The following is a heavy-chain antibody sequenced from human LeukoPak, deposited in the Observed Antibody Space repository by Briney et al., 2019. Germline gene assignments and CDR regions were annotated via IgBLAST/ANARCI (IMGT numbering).Heavy chain of an antibody. CDR2: ISGSGGSP. CDR3: AKAVYDSSGSFDF. Sequence: PGGSLRLSCAASGFTFDDYAMHWVRQAPGKGLEWVSGISGSGGSPYYADSVKGRFTISRDTSKNTLYLQMNSLRAEDTAVYYCAKAVYDSSGSFDFWGQGTPVTVSS. D-gene: IGHD3-22*01. CDR1: GFTFDDYA. V-gene: IGHV3-23*01. J-gene: IGHJ4*02.